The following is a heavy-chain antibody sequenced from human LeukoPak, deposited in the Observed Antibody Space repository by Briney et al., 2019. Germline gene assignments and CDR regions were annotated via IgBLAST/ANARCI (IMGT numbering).Heavy chain of an antibody. J-gene: IGHJ6*02. CDR1: GYTFTGYY. D-gene: IGHD3-10*01. CDR3: AREFWGTMVRGAAMDV. V-gene: IGHV1-2*02. Sequence: ASVKVSCKASGYTFTGYYMHWVRQAPGQGLEWMGWINPNSGGTNYAQKFQGRVTMTRDTSISTAYMELSSLRSEDTAVYYCAREFWGTMVRGAAMDVWGQGTTVTVSS. CDR2: INPNSGGT.